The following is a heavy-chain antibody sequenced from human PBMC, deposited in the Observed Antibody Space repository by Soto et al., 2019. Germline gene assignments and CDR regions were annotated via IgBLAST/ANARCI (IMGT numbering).Heavy chain of an antibody. CDR3: AKGGRQWLVTADFNY. D-gene: IGHD6-19*01. J-gene: IGHJ4*02. CDR2: VSHDGRNT. CDR1: GFTFSDYA. V-gene: IGHV3-30*18. Sequence: VQLVESGGGVVQPGRSLRLSCAASGFTFSDYAMPWVRQAPGKGLEWVAVVSHDGRNTHYADSVKGRFTISRDSSKNTVSMEMTSLRAEYTAVYYCAKGGRQWLVTADFNYGGQGALVPVSS.